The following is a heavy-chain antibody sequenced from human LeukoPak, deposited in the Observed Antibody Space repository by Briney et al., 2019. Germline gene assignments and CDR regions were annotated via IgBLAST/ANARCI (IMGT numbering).Heavy chain of an antibody. D-gene: IGHD3-10*01. Sequence: SETLSLTCTVSGGSISSYYWSWIRQPPGKGLEWIGYIYYSGSTNYNPSLKSRVTISVDTSKNQFSLKLSSVTAADTAVYYCARELASGSYSPFDYWGQGTLSPSPQ. CDR2: IYYSGST. CDR3: ARELASGSYSPFDY. CDR1: GGSISSYY. V-gene: IGHV4-59*01. J-gene: IGHJ4*02.